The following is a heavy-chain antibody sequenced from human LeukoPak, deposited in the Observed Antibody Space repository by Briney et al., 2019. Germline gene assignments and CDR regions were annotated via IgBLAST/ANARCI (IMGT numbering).Heavy chain of an antibody. CDR2: IYYSGGT. V-gene: IGHV4-61*08. J-gene: IGHJ3*02. D-gene: IGHD5-24*01. Sequence: NSSETLSLTCTLSGGSIGSGDYYWSWIRQPRWKGLEWIGYIYYSGGTNYNPSLKSRVTISVDTSKSQFSLNLNSVTAAEEAVYYCGRDRSRDGYNLPFDIWGQGTMVTVSS. CDR1: GGSIGSGDYY. CDR3: GRDRSRDGYNLPFDI.